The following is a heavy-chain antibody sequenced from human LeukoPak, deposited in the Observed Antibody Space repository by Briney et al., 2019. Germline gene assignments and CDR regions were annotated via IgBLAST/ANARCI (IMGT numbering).Heavy chain of an antibody. CDR1: GYTFTSYY. CDR3: ARRGFSNWFDP. Sequence: ASVKVSCKASGYTFTSYYMHWVRQAPGQGLEWMGIINPSGGSTSYAQKFQGRVTMTRDTSTSTAYMEVSSLRSDDTAVYYCARRGFSNWFDPWGQGTLVTVSS. V-gene: IGHV1-46*01. D-gene: IGHD2/OR15-2a*01. CDR2: INPSGGST. J-gene: IGHJ5*02.